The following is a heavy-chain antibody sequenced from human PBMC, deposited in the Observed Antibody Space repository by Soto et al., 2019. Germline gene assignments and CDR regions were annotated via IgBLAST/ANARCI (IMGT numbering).Heavy chain of an antibody. Sequence: QVQLVQSGAEVKKPGASVKVSCKASGYTFTSYDINWVRQATGQGLEWMGWMNPNSGNTDYAQKFQGRVTMTRNTSISTAYMELSSLRSEDTAVYYCARGYCTNGVCYPLFDYWGQGTLVTVSS. CDR3: ARGYCTNGVCYPLFDY. V-gene: IGHV1-8*01. CDR1: GYTFTSYD. D-gene: IGHD2-8*01. CDR2: MNPNSGNT. J-gene: IGHJ4*02.